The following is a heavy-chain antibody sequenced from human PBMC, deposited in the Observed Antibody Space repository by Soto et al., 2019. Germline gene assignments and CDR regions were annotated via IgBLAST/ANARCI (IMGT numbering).Heavy chain of an antibody. CDR1: GGAISSGTNY. CDR2: IYFRGST. J-gene: IGHJ4*02. D-gene: IGHD2-8*01. Sequence: PSETLSLTCSVSGGAISSGTNYWGWVRRAPGKGLEWIGNIYFRGSTYYNQSLKNRVTIAIDTSKKQFSLKLRSVTAADTVVYYCARMGYATGWYHFDYWGQGALVTVSS. V-gene: IGHV4-39*01. CDR3: ARMGYATGWYHFDY.